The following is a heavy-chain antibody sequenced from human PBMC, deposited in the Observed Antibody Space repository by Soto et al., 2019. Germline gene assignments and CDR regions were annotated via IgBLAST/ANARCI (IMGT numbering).Heavy chain of an antibody. V-gene: IGHV1-3*01. Sequence: QVQLVQSGAEVKKPGASVKVSCKXSGYTFTSYAMHWVRQAPGQRLEWMGWINAGNGNTKYSQKFQGRVTITRDTSASTAYMELSSLRSEDTAVYYCARDGPDIVVXPAAMGXNXXYGMDVWGQGTTVTVSS. CDR3: ARDGPDIVVXPAAMGXNXXYGMDV. CDR1: GYTFTSYA. CDR2: INAGNGNT. J-gene: IGHJ6*02. D-gene: IGHD2-2*01.